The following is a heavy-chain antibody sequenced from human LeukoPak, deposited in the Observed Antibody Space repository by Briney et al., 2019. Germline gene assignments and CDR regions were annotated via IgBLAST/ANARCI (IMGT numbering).Heavy chain of an antibody. D-gene: IGHD3-22*01. V-gene: IGHV3-53*01. CDR3: ARGYYYDSSAYYSDAFDI. J-gene: IGHJ3*02. Sequence: GGSLRLSCAASGFTVSSNYMSWVRQALGKGLEWVSIIYSGGSTYYADSVKGRFTISRDNSKNTLYLQMNSLRAEDTAVYYCARGYYYDSSAYYSDAFDIWGQGTMVTVSS. CDR1: GFTVSSNY. CDR2: IYSGGST.